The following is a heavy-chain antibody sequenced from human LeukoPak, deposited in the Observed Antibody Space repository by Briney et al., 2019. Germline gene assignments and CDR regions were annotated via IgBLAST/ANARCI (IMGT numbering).Heavy chain of an antibody. Sequence: GGSLRLSCAASGFTFSSYAMHWVRQAPGKGLEWVAVISYDGSNKYYADSVKGRFTISRDNSKNTLYLQMNSLRAEDTAVYYCARDKIAAATTGSSFHHWGQGTLVTVSS. D-gene: IGHD6-13*01. CDR1: GFTFSSYA. J-gene: IGHJ1*01. CDR3: ARDKIAAATTGSSFHH. CDR2: ISYDGSNK. V-gene: IGHV3-30*04.